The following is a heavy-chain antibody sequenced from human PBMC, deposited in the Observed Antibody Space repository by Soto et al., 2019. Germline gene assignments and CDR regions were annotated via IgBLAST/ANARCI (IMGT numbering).Heavy chain of an antibody. Sequence: GPPVKVSCKASGGTISTYGINWVRQAPGQGLEWMGGIIPILGSTNYAQKFRGRVTITADESTSTAYMELSSLRSEDTAVYYCARLRDGYNYFAYWGQGTLVTVSS. V-gene: IGHV1-69*13. CDR3: ARLRDGYNYFAY. D-gene: IGHD5-12*01. J-gene: IGHJ4*02. CDR2: IIPILGST. CDR1: GGTISTYG.